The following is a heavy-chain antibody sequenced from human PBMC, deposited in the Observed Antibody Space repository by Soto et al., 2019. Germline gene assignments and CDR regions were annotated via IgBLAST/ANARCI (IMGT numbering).Heavy chain of an antibody. CDR2: IDPSDSYT. D-gene: IGHD3-22*01. CDR1: GYSITNYW. V-gene: IGHV5-10-1*01. J-gene: IGHJ3*02. Sequence: GQPLKICYKGSGYSITNYWISWVRQMPGKGLEWMGRIDPSDSYTNYSPSFQGHVTISADKSISTAYLQWSSLKASDTAMYYCARHGTMIAFWAFDIWGQGTMVTVSS. CDR3: ARHGTMIAFWAFDI.